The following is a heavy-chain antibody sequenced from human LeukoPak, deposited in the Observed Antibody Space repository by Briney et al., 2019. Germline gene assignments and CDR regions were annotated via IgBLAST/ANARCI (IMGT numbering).Heavy chain of an antibody. CDR1: GYTFTSYG. J-gene: IGHJ4*02. CDR3: ARAFIAVALGFDY. Sequence: ASVKVSCKASGYTFTSYGISWVRQAPGQGLEWMGWISAGNGNTKYSQEFQGRVTITRDTSASTAYMELSSLRSEDMAVYYCARAFIAVALGFDYWGQGTLVTVSS. V-gene: IGHV1-18*03. CDR2: ISAGNGNT. D-gene: IGHD6-19*01.